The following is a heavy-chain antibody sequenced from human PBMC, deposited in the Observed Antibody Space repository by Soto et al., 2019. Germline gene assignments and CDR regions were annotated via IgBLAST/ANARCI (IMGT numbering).Heavy chain of an antibody. CDR2: INHSGST. D-gene: IGHD3-10*01. CDR3: ARGGGRMVRGVIPDY. V-gene: IGHV4-34*01. J-gene: IGHJ4*02. Sequence: SETLSLTCAVYGGSFSGYYWSWIRQPPGKGLEWIGEINHSGSTNYNPSLKSRVTISVDTSKNQFSLKLSSVTAADTAAYYCARGGGRMVRGVIPDYWGQGTLVTVSS. CDR1: GGSFSGYY.